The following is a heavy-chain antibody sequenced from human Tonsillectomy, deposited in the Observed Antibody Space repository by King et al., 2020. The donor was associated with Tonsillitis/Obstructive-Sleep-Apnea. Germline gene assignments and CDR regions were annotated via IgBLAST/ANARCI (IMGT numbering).Heavy chain of an antibody. CDR1: GFTFDDYA. D-gene: IGHD2-2*02. V-gene: IGHV3-9*01. J-gene: IGHJ4*02. Sequence: QLVQSGGGLVQPGRSLRLSCAASGFTFDDYAMHWVRHAPGKGLEWGSGISWNSGSIGYADSVKGRFTISRDNAKNSLYLQMNSLRAEDTALYYCAKDMVPLGYCSSTSCYTYFDYWGQGTLVTVSS. CDR3: AKDMVPLGYCSSTSCYTYFDY. CDR2: ISWNSGSI.